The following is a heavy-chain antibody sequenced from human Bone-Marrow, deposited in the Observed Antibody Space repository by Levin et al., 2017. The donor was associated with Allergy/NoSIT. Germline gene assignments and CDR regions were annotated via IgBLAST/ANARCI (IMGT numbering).Heavy chain of an antibody. V-gene: IGHV3-23*01. J-gene: IGHJ4*02. CDR1: GFTFSSYA. CDR3: ANSWAYCGNDCYTYYFDY. CDR2: LSGDGRNT. D-gene: IGHD2-21*02. Sequence: AGGSLRLSCAASGFTFSSYAMSWVRQAPGKGLEWVSALSGDGRNTYYADSMKGRFTISRDNSKNMLYLQMNSLRADDTAIYYCANSWAYCGNDCYTYYFDYWGQGTLVTVSS.